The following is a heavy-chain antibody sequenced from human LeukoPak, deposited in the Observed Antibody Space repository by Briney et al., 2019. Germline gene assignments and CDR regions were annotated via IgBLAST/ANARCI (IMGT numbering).Heavy chain of an antibody. CDR2: ISSSSSYI. CDR3: AKDSLSGYSDY. Sequence: GGSLRLSCAASGFTFSSYSMNWVRQAPGKGLEWVSSISSSSSYIYYADSVKGRFTISRDNSKKILYLQMNSLRAEDTAVYYCAKDSLSGYSDYWGQGTLVTVSS. CDR1: GFTFSSYS. J-gene: IGHJ4*02. V-gene: IGHV3-21*04. D-gene: IGHD3-10*01.